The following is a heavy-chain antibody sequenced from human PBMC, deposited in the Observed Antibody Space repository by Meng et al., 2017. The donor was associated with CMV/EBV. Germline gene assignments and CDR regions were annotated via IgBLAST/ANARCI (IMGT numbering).Heavy chain of an antibody. CDR1: GGTLSGYA. Sequence: SVKVSCKASGGTLSGYAISWVRQAPGQGLEWMGGIIPIFGTAKYPQKFQGRVTITTDEPTGTAYMKLSSLRSEDTAVYYCASCISSSCFQYYFDSWGQGTLVTVSS. CDR3: ASCISSSCFQYYFDS. V-gene: IGHV1-69*05. D-gene: IGHD2-2*01. J-gene: IGHJ4*02. CDR2: IIPIFGTA.